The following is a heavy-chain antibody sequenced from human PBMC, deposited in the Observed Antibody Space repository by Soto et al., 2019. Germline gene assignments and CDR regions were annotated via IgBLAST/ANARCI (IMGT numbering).Heavy chain of an antibody. Sequence: GGSLRLSCAASGFTFSSYSMNWVRQAPGKGLEWVSYISSSSSTIYYADSVKGRFTISRDNAKNSLYLQMNSLRDEDTAVYYCARGYCSGGSCYRGVGYWGQGTLVTVSS. V-gene: IGHV3-48*02. J-gene: IGHJ4*02. CDR2: ISSSSSTI. D-gene: IGHD2-15*01. CDR1: GFTFSSYS. CDR3: ARGYCSGGSCYRGVGY.